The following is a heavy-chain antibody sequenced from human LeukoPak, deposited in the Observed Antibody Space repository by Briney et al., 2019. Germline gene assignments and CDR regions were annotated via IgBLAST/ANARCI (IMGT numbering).Heavy chain of an antibody. V-gene: IGHV3-47*02. CDR3: ARDLPGYCFDY. D-gene: IGHD6-13*01. CDR2: IGTGGDT. Sequence: TGGSLRLSCAASGFALSSYVLHWVRRAPGKGPEWVSAIGTGGDTYYADSVMGRFTISRDNAKKSLYLQMNSLIAEDMAVYYCARDLPGYCFDYWAREPWSPSPQ. J-gene: IGHJ4*02. CDR1: GFALSSYV.